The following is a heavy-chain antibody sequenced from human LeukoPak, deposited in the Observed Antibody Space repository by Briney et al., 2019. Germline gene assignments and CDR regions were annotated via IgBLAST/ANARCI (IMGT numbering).Heavy chain of an antibody. CDR2: ISSSGRTI. CDR3: ARDLDGGNSFDY. Sequence: PGRSLRLSCAASGFTFSNYEMNWVRQAPGKGLEWVSYISSSGRTIYYADSVKGRFNISRDNAKNSLYLQMNNLRAEDTAIYYCARDLDGGNSFDYWGQGTLVTASS. J-gene: IGHJ4*02. V-gene: IGHV3-48*03. CDR1: GFTFSNYE. D-gene: IGHD4-23*01.